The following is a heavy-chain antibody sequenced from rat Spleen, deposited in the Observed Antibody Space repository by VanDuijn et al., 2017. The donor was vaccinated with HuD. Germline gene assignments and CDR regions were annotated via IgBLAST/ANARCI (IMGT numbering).Heavy chain of an antibody. D-gene: IGHD1-11*01. Sequence: EVQLQESGPGLVKPSQSLSLTCSVTGHSIASSYRWNWIRKFPGSKLEWMGYLNSAGSTSYNPSLKSRISLTRDTSTNQFFLQVNSVTTEDTATYYCARSEGTHYFLPFADWGQGTLVTVSS. CDR3: ARSEGTHYFLPFAD. CDR2: LNSAGST. CDR1: GHSIASSYR. V-gene: IGHV3-3*01. J-gene: IGHJ3*01.